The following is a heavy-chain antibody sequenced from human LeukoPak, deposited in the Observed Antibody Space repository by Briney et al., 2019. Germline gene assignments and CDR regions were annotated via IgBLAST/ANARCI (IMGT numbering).Heavy chain of an antibody. D-gene: IGHD5-18*01. CDR2: IYTSGST. CDR3: ASLGRGYSYGPRFDY. J-gene: IGHJ4*02. CDR1: GGSISSGSYY. Sequence: SETLSLTCTVSGGSISSGSYYWSWIRQPAGKGPEWIGRIYTSGSTNYNPSLKSRVTISVDTSKNQFSLKLSSVTAADTAVYYCASLGRGYSYGPRFDYWGQGTLVTVSS. V-gene: IGHV4-61*02.